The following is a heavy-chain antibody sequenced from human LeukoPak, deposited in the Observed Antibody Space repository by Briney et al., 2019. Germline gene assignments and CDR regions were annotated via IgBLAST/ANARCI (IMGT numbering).Heavy chain of an antibody. CDR1: GFTVSSNY. V-gene: IGHV3-53*01. CDR2: IYGGGST. CDR3: AREQSDSSGYYRDY. J-gene: IGHJ4*02. D-gene: IGHD3-22*01. Sequence: GGSLRLSCAASGFTVSSNYMSWVRQAPGKGLEWVSVIYGGGSTYYADSVKGRFTISRDNSKNTLYLQMNSLRAEDTAVYYCAREQSDSSGYYRDYWGQGTLVTVSS.